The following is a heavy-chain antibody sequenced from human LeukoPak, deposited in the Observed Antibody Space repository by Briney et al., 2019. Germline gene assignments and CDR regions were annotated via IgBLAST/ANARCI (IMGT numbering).Heavy chain of an antibody. J-gene: IGHJ4*02. V-gene: IGHV1-69*13. Sequence: SVKVSCKASGGTFSSYAISWVRQAPGQGLEWMGGIIPIFGTANYAQKFQGRVTITADESTSTAYMELSSLRSEDTAVYYCARGYYDSSGYYSSLIDYWGQGTLVTVSS. CDR2: IIPIFGTA. CDR1: GGTFSSYA. D-gene: IGHD3-22*01. CDR3: ARGYYDSSGYYSSLIDY.